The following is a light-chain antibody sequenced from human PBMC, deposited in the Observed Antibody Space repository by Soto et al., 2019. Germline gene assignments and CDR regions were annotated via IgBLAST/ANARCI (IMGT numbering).Light chain of an antibody. CDR3: QQRTDWPTIT. CDR1: QSVRTV. J-gene: IGKJ5*01. V-gene: IGKV3-11*01. CDR2: DAS. Sequence: EIVLTQSPATLSLSPGERATLSCGASQSVRTVLAWYQQKPGQAPRLLIYDASTRATGIPARFSGSGSGTDFTLTISNLESEDFGVYYCQQRTDWPTITFVQGTRLDIK.